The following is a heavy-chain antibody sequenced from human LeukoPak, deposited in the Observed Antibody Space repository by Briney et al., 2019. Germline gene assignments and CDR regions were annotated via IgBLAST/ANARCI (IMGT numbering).Heavy chain of an antibody. Sequence: GGSLRLSCAASGFTFSSYGMSWVRQAPGKGLEWVSAISGSGGSTYYADSVKGRFTISRDNSKNTLYLQMNSLRAEDTAVYYCAKERMVRGKYYYYYYMDVWGKGTTVTISS. CDR1: GFTFSSYG. V-gene: IGHV3-23*01. CDR3: AKERMVRGKYYYYYYMDV. J-gene: IGHJ6*03. D-gene: IGHD3-10*01. CDR2: ISGSGGST.